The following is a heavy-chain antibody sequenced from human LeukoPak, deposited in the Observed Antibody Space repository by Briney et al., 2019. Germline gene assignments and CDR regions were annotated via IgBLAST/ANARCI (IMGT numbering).Heavy chain of an antibody. V-gene: IGHV1-18*01. CDR3: ARTGPLYSSSWYKEDAFDI. Sequence: ASVKVSCKASGGTFSSYGISWVRQAPGQGLEWMGWISAYNGNTNYAQKLQGRVTMTTDTSTSTAYMELRSLRSDDTAVYYCARTGPLYSSSWYKEDAFDIWGQGTMVTVSS. J-gene: IGHJ3*02. CDR2: ISAYNGNT. D-gene: IGHD6-13*01. CDR1: GGTFSSYG.